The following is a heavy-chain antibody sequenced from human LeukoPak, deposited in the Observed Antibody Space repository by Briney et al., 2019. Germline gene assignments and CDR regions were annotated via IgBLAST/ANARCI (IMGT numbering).Heavy chain of an antibody. D-gene: IGHD5-24*01. CDR2: ISYDGSNK. CDR3: ARDGYNPGDAFDI. J-gene: IGHJ3*02. CDR1: GFTFSSCA. V-gene: IGHV3-30-3*01. Sequence: GGSLRLSCAASGFTFSSCAMHWVRQAPGKGLEWVAVISYDGSNKYYADSVKGRFTISRDNSKNTLYLQMNSLRAEDTAVYYCARDGYNPGDAFDIWGQGTMVTVSS.